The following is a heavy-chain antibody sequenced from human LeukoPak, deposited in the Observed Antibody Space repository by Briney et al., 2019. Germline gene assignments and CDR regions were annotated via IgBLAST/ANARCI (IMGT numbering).Heavy chain of an antibody. J-gene: IGHJ5*01. V-gene: IGHV3-7*04. CDR1: GFTFSAYW. D-gene: IGHD7-27*01. CDR3: ARVLGLKGFDS. CDR2: IRDDGSEE. Sequence: PGGPLRLSCAASGFTFSAYWMTWVRQAPGRGLEWVANIRDDGSEEYYGDSVRGRFTISRDNAKNSVDLQMHSLRVEDTAVYYCARVLGLKGFDSWGQGTLVTVS.